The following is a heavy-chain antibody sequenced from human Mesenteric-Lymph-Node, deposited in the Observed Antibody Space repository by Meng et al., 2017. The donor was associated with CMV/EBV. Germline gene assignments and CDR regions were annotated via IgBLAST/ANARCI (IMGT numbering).Heavy chain of an antibody. J-gene: IGHJ4*02. CDR3: ATGYSSSYEY. D-gene: IGHD5-18*01. Sequence: GGSLRLSCAASGFTFSSYWMHWVRQAPGKGLVWVSRINSDGSSTSYADSVKGRFTISRDNAKNTLHLQMNSLRTEDTAVYYCATGYSSSYEYWGQGILVTVSS. CDR1: GFTFSSYW. CDR2: INSDGSST. V-gene: IGHV3-74*01.